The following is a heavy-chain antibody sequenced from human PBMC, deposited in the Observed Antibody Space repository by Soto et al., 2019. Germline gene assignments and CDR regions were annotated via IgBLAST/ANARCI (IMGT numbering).Heavy chain of an antibody. D-gene: IGHD4-17*01. CDR3: ARHFDYAGTHDAFDI. CDR2: FYYSGST. J-gene: IGHJ3*02. Sequence: SETLSLTCTVSGGSISSYYWSWIRQPPGKGLEWIGYFYYSGSTNYNPSLKSRVTISVDTSKNQFSLKLSSVTAADTAVYYCARHFDYAGTHDAFDIWGEGTMVTVSS. CDR1: GGSISSYY. V-gene: IGHV4-59*01.